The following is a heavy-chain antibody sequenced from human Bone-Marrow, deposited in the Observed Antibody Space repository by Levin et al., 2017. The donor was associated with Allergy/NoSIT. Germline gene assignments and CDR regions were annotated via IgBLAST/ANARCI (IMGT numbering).Heavy chain of an antibody. V-gene: IGHV3-33*01. Sequence: GESLKISCAASGFTFSSYGMHWVRQAPGKGLEWVAVIWYDGSNKYYADSVKGRFTISRDNSKNTLYLQMNSLRAEDTAVYYCARSRLRPYYYGMDVWGQGTTVTVSS. D-gene: IGHD4-17*01. CDR3: ARSRLRPYYYGMDV. CDR1: GFTFSSYG. J-gene: IGHJ6*02. CDR2: IWYDGSNK.